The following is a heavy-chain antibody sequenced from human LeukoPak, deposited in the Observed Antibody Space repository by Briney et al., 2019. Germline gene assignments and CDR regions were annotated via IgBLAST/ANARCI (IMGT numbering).Heavy chain of an antibody. Sequence: RGSLRLSCAASGFTFSSYGMHWVRQAPGKGLECLAFIRYDGSNKYYADSVKGRLTISRDNSKNTLYLQMNSLRAEDTAVYYCAKDSTGTMISAPDYWGQGTLVTVSS. CDR1: GFTFSSYG. CDR2: IRYDGSNK. CDR3: AKDSTGTMISAPDY. D-gene: IGHD1-7*01. V-gene: IGHV3-30*02. J-gene: IGHJ4*02.